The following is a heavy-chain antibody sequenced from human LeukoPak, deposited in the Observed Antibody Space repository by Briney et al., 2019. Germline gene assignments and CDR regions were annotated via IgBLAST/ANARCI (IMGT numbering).Heavy chain of an antibody. Sequence: RASETLSFTCTVSGVSISSGSFYWSWIRQAAGKGLEWIGRVSSSGRTTYNPSLKSRLTISITTSKNQFSLKLSSVTAADTAVYYCARRMNRWAAARGDWFDPWGQGTLVTVSS. CDR2: VSSSGRT. CDR3: ARRMNRWAAARGDWFDP. J-gene: IGHJ5*02. CDR1: GVSISSGSFY. V-gene: IGHV4-61*02. D-gene: IGHD6-13*01.